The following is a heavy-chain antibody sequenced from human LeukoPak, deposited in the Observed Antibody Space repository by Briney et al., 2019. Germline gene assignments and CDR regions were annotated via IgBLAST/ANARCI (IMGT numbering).Heavy chain of an antibody. CDR2: IYYSGST. V-gene: IGHV4-59*01. CDR3: ARDYGPPPSYGDYYYYGMDV. J-gene: IGHJ6*02. CDR1: GGSFSGYY. D-gene: IGHD2/OR15-2a*01. Sequence: PSETLSLTCAVYGGSFSGYYWSWIRQPPGKGLEWIGYIYYSGSTNYNPSLKSRVTISVDTSKNQFSLKLSSVTAADTAVYYCARDYGPPPSYGDYYYYGMDVWGQGTTVTVSS.